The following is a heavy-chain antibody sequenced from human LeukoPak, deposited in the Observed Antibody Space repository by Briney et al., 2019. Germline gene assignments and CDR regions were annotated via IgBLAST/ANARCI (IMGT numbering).Heavy chain of an antibody. CDR3: ARGPLSGFLEWFTGMDV. V-gene: IGHV3-11*06. CDR2: ISSSSSYT. D-gene: IGHD3-3*01. CDR1: GFTFSDYY. Sequence: PGGSLRLSCAASGFTFSDYYMSWIRQAPGKGLEWVSYISSSSSYTNYADSVKGRFTISRDNAKNSLYLKMNSLRAEDTAVYYCARGPLSGFLEWFTGMDVWGQGTTVTVSS. J-gene: IGHJ6*02.